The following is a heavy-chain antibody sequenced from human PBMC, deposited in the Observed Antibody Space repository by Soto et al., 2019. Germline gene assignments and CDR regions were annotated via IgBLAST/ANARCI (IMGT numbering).Heavy chain of an antibody. D-gene: IGHD3-10*01. Sequence: TVSGGSINSYFWSWIRQSPGKGLEWIGHIYYSGSTSYSPSLKSRVSISVDTSKNQFSLEVRSVTAADTAVYYCARAGTNMVQFDYWGQGTLVTVSS. J-gene: IGHJ4*02. CDR1: GGSINSYF. CDR3: ARAGTNMVQFDY. CDR2: IYYSGST. V-gene: IGHV4-59*01.